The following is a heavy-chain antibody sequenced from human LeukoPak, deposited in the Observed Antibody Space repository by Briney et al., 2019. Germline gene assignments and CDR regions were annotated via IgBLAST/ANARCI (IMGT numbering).Heavy chain of an antibody. CDR3: ARLHYDVLTGPFDY. CDR2: ISGSGGST. V-gene: IGHV3-23*01. Sequence: GGSLRLSCAASGFTFSSYAMGWVRQAPGEGLGWVSAISGSGGSTYYADSVKGRFTISRENSKNTLWLQMNSLRAEDTAVYYCARLHYDVLTGPFDYWGQGTLVTVSS. J-gene: IGHJ4*02. D-gene: IGHD3-9*01. CDR1: GFTFSSYA.